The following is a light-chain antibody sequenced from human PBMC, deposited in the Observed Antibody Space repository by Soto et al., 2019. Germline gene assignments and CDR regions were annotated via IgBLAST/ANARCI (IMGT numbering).Light chain of an antibody. CDR2: DVS. J-gene: IGLJ2*01. CDR1: SSDVGGYNY. CDR3: GSYTSSSTVI. V-gene: IGLV2-14*03. Sequence: QSALTQPASVSGSPGQSITISCTGTSSDVGGYNYVSWYQQHPGKAPKLMIYDVSNRPSGVSNRFSGSKSGNTASLTISGLQAGDEADYYCGSYTSSSTVIFGVGTKVTVL.